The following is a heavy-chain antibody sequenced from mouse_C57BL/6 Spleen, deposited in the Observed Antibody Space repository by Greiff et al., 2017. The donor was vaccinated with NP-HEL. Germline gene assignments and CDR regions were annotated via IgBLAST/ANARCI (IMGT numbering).Heavy chain of an antibody. CDR2: IDPSDSET. CDR1: GYTFTSYW. CDR3: ARSPYVSSYVDVDY. D-gene: IGHD1-1*01. Sequence: QVQLQQPGAELVRPGSSVTLSCKASGYTFTSYWMHWVKQRPIQGLEWIGNIDPSDSETHYNQQFKDKATLTVDKSSSTAYMQLSSLTSEDSAVYYCARSPYVSSYVDVDYRGQGTTLTVSS. J-gene: IGHJ2*01. V-gene: IGHV1-52*01.